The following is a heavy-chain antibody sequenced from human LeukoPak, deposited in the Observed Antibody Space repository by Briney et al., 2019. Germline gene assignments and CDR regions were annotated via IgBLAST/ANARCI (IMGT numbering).Heavy chain of an antibody. D-gene: IGHD6-19*01. Sequence: ASVKVSCKASGYTFTSYYMHWVRRAPGQGLEWMGIINLNGGSTRYAQNFQGRVTMTRDTSTTTVYMGLSSLTSEDTAVYFCAREGSLAVAGTAFDIWGQGTMVTVSS. CDR3: AREGSLAVAGTAFDI. J-gene: IGHJ3*02. CDR2: INLNGGST. CDR1: GYTFTSYY. V-gene: IGHV1-46*01.